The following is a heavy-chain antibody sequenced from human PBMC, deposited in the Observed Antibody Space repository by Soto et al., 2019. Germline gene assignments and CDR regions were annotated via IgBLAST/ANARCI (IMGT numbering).Heavy chain of an antibody. J-gene: IGHJ4*01. V-gene: IGHV3-33*01. CDR2: IWNDGSNE. Sequence: PGGSLILSCAASGFTFNTYGMHWVRQAPGKGLEWVAVIWNDGSNEYYADSVKGRFTIFRDNFKNTLYLQMNSLRAEDTAVYYCARDSGDYLGEGTLVTVS. CDR3: ARDSGDY. CDR1: GFTFNTYG.